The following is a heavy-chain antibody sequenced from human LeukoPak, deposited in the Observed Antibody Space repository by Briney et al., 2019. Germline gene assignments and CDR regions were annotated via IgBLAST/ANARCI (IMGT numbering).Heavy chain of an antibody. Sequence: VASVKVSCKASGGTFSSYAISWVRQAPGQGLGWMGRIIPIFGIANYAQKFQGRVTITADKSTSTAYMELSSLRSEDTAVYYCARGEDIVVVPAAMLGYYGMDVWGQGTTVTVSS. CDR3: ARGEDIVVVPAAMLGYYGMDV. D-gene: IGHD2-2*01. V-gene: IGHV1-69*04. J-gene: IGHJ6*02. CDR2: IIPIFGIA. CDR1: GGTFSSYA.